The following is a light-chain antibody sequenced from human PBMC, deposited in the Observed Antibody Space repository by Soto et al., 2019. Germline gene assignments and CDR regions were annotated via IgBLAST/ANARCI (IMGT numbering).Light chain of an antibody. Sequence: QMTQSPLFLYASVGDRVTITCQASHDITNYLNWYQQKTGKXXKXXIYDASMLETGVPSRFSGVGSGTHCTFNICSLHPEDGETYDGQQHDGFPYIFGPGTKGEIK. J-gene: IGKJ2*01. V-gene: IGKV1-33*01. CDR3: QQHDGFPYI. CDR2: DAS. CDR1: HDITNY.